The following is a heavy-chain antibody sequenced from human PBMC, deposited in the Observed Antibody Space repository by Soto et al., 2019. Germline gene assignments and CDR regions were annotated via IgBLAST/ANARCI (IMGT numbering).Heavy chain of an antibody. J-gene: IGHJ4*02. CDR2: INPSGGST. CDR1: GYTFTSYY. Sequence: QVQLVQSGAEVKKPGASVKVSCKASGYTFTSYYMHWVRQAPGQGREWMGIINPSGGSTSNAQKFQGRVTMTRETSTSTVYMELSSLRSEDTAVYYCGRPETGGNMVLGAALGIDYWGQGPLVTVSS. D-gene: IGHD3-10*01. CDR3: GRPETGGNMVLGAALGIDY. V-gene: IGHV1-46*03.